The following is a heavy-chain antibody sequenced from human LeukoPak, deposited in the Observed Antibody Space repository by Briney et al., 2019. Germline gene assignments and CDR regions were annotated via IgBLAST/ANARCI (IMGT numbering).Heavy chain of an antibody. V-gene: IGHV3-30*02. CDR1: GFTFSSYC. D-gene: IGHD5-18*01. J-gene: IGHJ3*02. Sequence: GGSLSLSCATSGFTFSSYCMHWVRQAPSKGLEWVAFIWYDGSNKYYADCVKGRFTISRDNSKNTLYLQMNSLRGEDTAVYYCAKGGLTAMAPKGAFDIRGQGTTVTVSS. CDR2: IWYDGSNK. CDR3: AKGGLTAMAPKGAFDI.